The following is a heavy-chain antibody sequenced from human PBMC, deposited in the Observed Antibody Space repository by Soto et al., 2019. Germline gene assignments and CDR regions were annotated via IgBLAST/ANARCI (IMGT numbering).Heavy chain of an antibody. D-gene: IGHD2-2*01. V-gene: IGHV3-23*01. J-gene: IGHJ2*01. CDR1: GFTFINYA. CDR3: ARKILGSTSRPNYWYFDL. Sequence: GGSLRLSCAGSGFTFINYAMNWVRQAPGKGLEWVSSISGGGDAAFFPDSVRGRFTISRDNSKNTVTLQMNSLGADDTAVYYCARKILGSTSRPNYWYFDLWGRGTLVTVSS. CDR2: ISGGGDAA.